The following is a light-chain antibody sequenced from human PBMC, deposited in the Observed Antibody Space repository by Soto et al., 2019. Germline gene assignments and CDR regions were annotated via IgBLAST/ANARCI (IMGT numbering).Light chain of an antibody. Sequence: EIVLTQSPGTLYLSPGERATLSCRASKSVSSSYLAWYQQKPGQAPRLIIYGSSSRATGIPERFSGGGSGTNFPLSISRGETEDFAEYYCKQYSSCPLNFGQGTKVE. J-gene: IGKJ1*01. CDR2: GSS. V-gene: IGKV3-20*01. CDR1: KSVSSSY. CDR3: KQYSSCPLN.